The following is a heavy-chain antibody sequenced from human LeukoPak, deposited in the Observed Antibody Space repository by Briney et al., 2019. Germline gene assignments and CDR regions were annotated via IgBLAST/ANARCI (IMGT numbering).Heavy chain of an antibody. D-gene: IGHD1-26*01. CDR1: GGSISSGDYY. Sequence: SQTLSLTCTVSGGSISSGDYYWSWIRQPPGKGLEWIGYIYYSGSTYYNPSLKSRVTISLDTSKDQFSLKLTSVTAADTAFYYCAKDWELGSWGQGTLVTVSS. J-gene: IGHJ5*02. V-gene: IGHV4-30-4*08. CDR3: AKDWELGS. CDR2: IYYSGST.